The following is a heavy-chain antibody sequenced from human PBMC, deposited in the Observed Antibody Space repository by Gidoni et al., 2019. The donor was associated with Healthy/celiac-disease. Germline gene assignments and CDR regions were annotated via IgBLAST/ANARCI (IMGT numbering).Heavy chain of an antibody. J-gene: IGHJ6*02. V-gene: IGHV4-61*02. CDR1: VVSISSGSYY. CDR3: ATTEARYCSSTSCYIHYYYGMDV. Sequence: QVQLQESGPGLVKPSQTLSLTCTVSVVSISSGSYYWSLIRQPAGKGLEWIWRIYTSGSTNYNPSLKSRVTISVDTSKNQFSLKLSSVTAADTAVYYCATTEARYCSSTSCYIHYYYGMDVWGQGTTVTVSS. CDR2: IYTSGST. D-gene: IGHD2-2*02.